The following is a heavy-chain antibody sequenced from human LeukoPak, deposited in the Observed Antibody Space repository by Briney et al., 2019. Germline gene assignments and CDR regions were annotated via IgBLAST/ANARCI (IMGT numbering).Heavy chain of an antibody. V-gene: IGHV4-30-4*07. CDR1: GGSISSGGYS. CDR2: IYNSGST. Sequence: SETLSLTCGVSGGSISSGGYSWSWIRQPPGKGLEWIGYIYNSGSTYYNPSLKSRVTLSVDTSKNQFSLKLRSVTAADTAVYYCAREGYSSSSSFIDYWGQGTLVTVSS. J-gene: IGHJ4*02. CDR3: AREGYSSSSSFIDY. D-gene: IGHD6-6*01.